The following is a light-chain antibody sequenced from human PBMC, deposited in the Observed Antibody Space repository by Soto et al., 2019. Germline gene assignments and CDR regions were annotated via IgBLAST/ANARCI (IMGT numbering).Light chain of an antibody. V-gene: IGKV1-12*01. CDR3: QQSDRFPFT. CDR1: QDIITW. CDR2: SAS. Sequence: DIQMTQSPSYVSASEGDRVTITCRASQDIITWLAWFQQKPGKAPRFLIYSASTLQRGVPSRFSRSGSGTECTLAIDRLQPEDVATYFCQQSDRFPFTCGPGTKVDV. J-gene: IGKJ3*01.